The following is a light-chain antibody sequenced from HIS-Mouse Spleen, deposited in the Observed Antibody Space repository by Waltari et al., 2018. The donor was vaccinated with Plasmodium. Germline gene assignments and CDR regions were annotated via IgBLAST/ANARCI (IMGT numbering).Light chain of an antibody. V-gene: IGKV1-33*01. CDR3: QQYDNLPYT. CDR1: QDISNY. J-gene: IGKJ2*01. Sequence: DIQMTQSPSSLSASVGDRVTITCQASQDISNYLNLYQQKPGKAPKLLIYDASNLETGVPSRFSGSGSGTDFTFTISSLQLEDIATYYCQQYDNLPYTFGQGTKLEIK. CDR2: DAS.